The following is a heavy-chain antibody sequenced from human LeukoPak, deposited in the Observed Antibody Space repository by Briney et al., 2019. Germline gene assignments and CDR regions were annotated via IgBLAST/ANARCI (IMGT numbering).Heavy chain of an antibody. J-gene: IGHJ4*02. CDR2: IYYGGST. CDR3: ARGAVAGENFDY. Sequence: SETLSLTCSVSGGSISSSTYYWGWIRQPPGKGLEWIGSIYYGGSTYYNPSLKSRVTISVDTSKNQFSLKLSSVTAADTAVYYCARGAVAGENFDYWGQGTLVTVSS. CDR1: GGSISSSTYY. D-gene: IGHD6-19*01. V-gene: IGHV4-39*07.